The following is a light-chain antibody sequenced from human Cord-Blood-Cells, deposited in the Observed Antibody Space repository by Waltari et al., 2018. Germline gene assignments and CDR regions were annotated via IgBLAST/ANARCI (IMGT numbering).Light chain of an antibody. Sequence: EIALTQSPGPLSLSPGDRVTLSCRASQSVSSSYLAWYQQKPGQAPRLLIYGASSRATGIPDRFSGSGSGTDFTLTISRLEPEDFAVYYCQQYGSSPQYSFGQGTKLEIK. CDR3: QQYGSSPQYS. V-gene: IGKV3-20*01. CDR1: QSVSSSY. CDR2: GAS. J-gene: IGKJ2*03.